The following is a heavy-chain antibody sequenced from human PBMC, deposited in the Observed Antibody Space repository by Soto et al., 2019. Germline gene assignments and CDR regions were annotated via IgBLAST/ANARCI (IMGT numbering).Heavy chain of an antibody. D-gene: IGHD4-17*01. CDR2: IYPGDSDT. Sequence: GESLNISCKGSGYSFTSYWIGLVRQMPGKGLEWMGIIYPGDSDTRYSPSFQGQVTISADKSISTAYLQWSSLKASDTAMYYCARHLTTVTTYYSNGMDVWGQGTTVTVSS. CDR1: GYSFTSYW. J-gene: IGHJ6*02. V-gene: IGHV5-51*01. CDR3: ARHLTTVTTYYSNGMDV.